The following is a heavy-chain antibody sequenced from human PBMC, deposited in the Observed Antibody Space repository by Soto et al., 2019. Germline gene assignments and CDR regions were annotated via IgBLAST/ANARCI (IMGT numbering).Heavy chain of an antibody. CDR2: IDADGSEQ. V-gene: IGHV3-7*04. J-gene: IGHJ4*02. Sequence: EVQLVESGGGLVQPGGSLRLSCETSGFTFSSFWMNWVRQAPGKGLEWVAIIDADGSEQYSVDSVKGRLTISRDNAKNSLYLQMNSLRVKDTAVYYCARDGDGDQPPDYWGQGTLVTVSS. D-gene: IGHD7-27*01. CDR3: ARDGDGDQPPDY. CDR1: GFTFSSFW.